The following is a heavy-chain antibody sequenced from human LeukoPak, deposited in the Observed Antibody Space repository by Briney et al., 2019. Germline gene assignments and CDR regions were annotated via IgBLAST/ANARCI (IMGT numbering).Heavy chain of an antibody. V-gene: IGHV4-59*12. CDR1: GGSISSYY. CDR3: ARGRLRYSSNWFDP. D-gene: IGHD3-9*01. Sequence: SETLSLTCTVSGGSISSYYWSWIRQPPGKGLEWIGDIYYSGSTNYNPSLKSRVTISVDTSKNQFSLKLSSVTAADTAVYYCARGRLRYSSNWFDPWGQGTLVTVSS. CDR2: IYYSGST. J-gene: IGHJ5*02.